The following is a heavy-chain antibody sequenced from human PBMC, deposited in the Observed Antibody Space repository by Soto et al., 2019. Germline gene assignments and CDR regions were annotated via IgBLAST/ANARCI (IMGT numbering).Heavy chain of an antibody. Sequence: QVQLVESGGGLVKPGGSLRLSCAASGFTFSDYYMSWIRQAPGKGLEWVSYISSSGSTIYYADSVKGRFTISRDNAKNSXYXXMNSLRAEDTAVYYCARYYYDSSGYYSGYYYGMDVWGQGTTVTVSS. D-gene: IGHD3-22*01. CDR1: GFTFSDYY. CDR3: ARYYYDSSGYYSGYYYGMDV. CDR2: ISSSGSTI. J-gene: IGHJ6*02. V-gene: IGHV3-11*01.